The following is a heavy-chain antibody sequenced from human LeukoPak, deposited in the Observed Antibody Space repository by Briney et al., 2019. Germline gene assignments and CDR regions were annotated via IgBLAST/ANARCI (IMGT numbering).Heavy chain of an antibody. CDR3: ARDYTYDSSGYEVDY. CDR2: INPNSGGT. V-gene: IGHV1-2*02. CDR1: GYTFTGYY. Sequence: GASVKVSCTASGYTFTGYYMHWVRQAPGQGLEWMGWINPNSGGTNYAQKFQGRVTMTRDTSISTAYMELSSLRSDDTAVYYCARDYTYDSSGYEVDYWGQGTLVTVSS. J-gene: IGHJ4*02. D-gene: IGHD3-22*01.